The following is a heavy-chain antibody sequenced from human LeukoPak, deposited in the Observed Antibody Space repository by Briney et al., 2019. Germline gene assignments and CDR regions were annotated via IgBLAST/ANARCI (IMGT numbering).Heavy chain of an antibody. CDR3: AREDSSSWYPQGNWFDP. V-gene: IGHV4-4*07. CDR2: IYTSGST. CDR1: GGSISSYY. Sequence: SETLSLTCTVSGGSISSYYWSWIRHPAGKGLEWIGRIYTSGSTNYNPSLKSRVTMSVDTSKNQFSLKLSSVTAADTAVYYCAREDSSSWYPQGNWFDPWGQGTLVTVSS. D-gene: IGHD6-13*01. J-gene: IGHJ5*02.